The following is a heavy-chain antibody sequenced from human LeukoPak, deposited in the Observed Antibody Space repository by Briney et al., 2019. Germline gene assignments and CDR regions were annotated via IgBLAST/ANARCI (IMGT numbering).Heavy chain of an antibody. CDR2: IYTSGST. CDR1: GGSISSGSYY. Sequence: SQTLSLTCNVSGGSISSGSYYWSWIRQPAGKGLEWIGRIYTSGSTNYNPSLKSRVTISVDASKNQFSLKLSSVTAADTAVYYCARHSYSSGYSYYFDYWGQGALVTVSS. CDR3: ARHSYSSGYSYYFDY. V-gene: IGHV4-61*02. D-gene: IGHD3-22*01. J-gene: IGHJ4*02.